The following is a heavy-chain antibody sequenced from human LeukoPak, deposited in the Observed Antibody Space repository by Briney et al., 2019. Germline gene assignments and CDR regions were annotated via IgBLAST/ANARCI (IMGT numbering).Heavy chain of an antibody. CDR2: ISYGGSNK. V-gene: IGHV3-30*18. D-gene: IGHD3-16*02. Sequence: PGRSLRLSCAASGFTFSSYVMHWVRQAPGKGLEWVAVISYGGSNKYYADSVKGRFTISRDNSKNTLYLQMNNLRAEDTAVYYCAKDRAGIMIKFGGVIVSSGMDVWGQGTTVTVSS. J-gene: IGHJ6*02. CDR3: AKDRAGIMIKFGGVIVSSGMDV. CDR1: GFTFSSYV.